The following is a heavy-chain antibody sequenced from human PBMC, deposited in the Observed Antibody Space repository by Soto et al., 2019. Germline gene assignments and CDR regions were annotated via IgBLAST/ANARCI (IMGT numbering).Heavy chain of an antibody. J-gene: IGHJ4*02. D-gene: IGHD6-19*01. CDR1: GGSISSFY. CDR2: IYYSGST. CDR3: ARGSGVAGF. Sequence: QVQLQESGPGLVKPSETLSLTCTVSGGSISSFYWSWIRQPPGKGLEWIGYIYYSGSTNYHPSLESRVTRSVDTSKNQFSLKLRSVTAADTAVYYCARGSGVAGFWGQGTLVTVSS. V-gene: IGHV4-59*01.